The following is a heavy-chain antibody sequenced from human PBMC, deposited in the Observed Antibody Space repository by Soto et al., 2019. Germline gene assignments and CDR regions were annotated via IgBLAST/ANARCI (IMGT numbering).Heavy chain of an antibody. CDR1: GYTFRNYG. J-gene: IGHJ4*02. Sequence: QVQLVQSGAEVKRPGASVKVSCKASGYTFRNYGITWVRQALGQGLEWMAWISPYNGNTNYAQDLQGRVTMTTDTSTSTAYMELRSLTSEDTAMYYCARDLASGSNFWRAYNGRYFDYWGQGTLVTVSS. CDR2: ISPYNGNT. CDR3: ARDLASGSNFWRAYNGRYFDY. V-gene: IGHV1-18*01. D-gene: IGHD3-3*01.